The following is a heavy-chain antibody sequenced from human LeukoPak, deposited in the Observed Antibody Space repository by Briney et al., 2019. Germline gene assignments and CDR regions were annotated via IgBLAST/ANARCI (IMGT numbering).Heavy chain of an antibody. D-gene: IGHD7-27*01. J-gene: IGHJ3*02. CDR2: IYYSGST. Sequence: SETLSLTCTVSGGSISSYYWSWIRQPPGKGLEWIRYIYYSGSTNYNPSLKSRVTISVDTSKNQFSLKLSSVTAADTAVYYCARGLTGDSLGAFDIWGQGTMVTVSS. V-gene: IGHV4-59*01. CDR1: GGSISSYY. CDR3: ARGLTGDSLGAFDI.